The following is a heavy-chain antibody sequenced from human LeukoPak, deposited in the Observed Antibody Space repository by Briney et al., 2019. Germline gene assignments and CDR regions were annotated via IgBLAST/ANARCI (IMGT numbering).Heavy chain of an antibody. CDR2: IIPIFGTA. D-gene: IGHD6-19*01. V-gene: IGHV1-69*01. CDR1: GGTFSSYA. Sequence: PGSSVKVSCKASGGTFSSYAISWVRQAPGQGLEWMGGIIPIFGTANYAQKFQGRVTITADESTSTAYMELSSLRSEDTVVYYCATHLGYSSGLDYWGQGTLVTVSS. J-gene: IGHJ4*02. CDR3: ATHLGYSSGLDY.